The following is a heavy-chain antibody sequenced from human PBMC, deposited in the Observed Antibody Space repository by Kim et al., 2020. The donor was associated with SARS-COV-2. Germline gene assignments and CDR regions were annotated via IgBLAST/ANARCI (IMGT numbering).Heavy chain of an antibody. CDR3: AKDLLGDDYGDYDVEAFDI. CDR2: ISGSGGST. CDR1: GFTFSSYA. D-gene: IGHD4-17*01. Sequence: GGSLRLSYAASGFTFSSYAMSWVRQAPGKGLEWVSAISGSGGSTYYADSVKGRFTISRDNSKNTLYLQMNSLRAEDTAVYYCAKDLLGDDYGDYDVEAFDIWGQRTMVTVSS. V-gene: IGHV3-23*01. J-gene: IGHJ3*02.